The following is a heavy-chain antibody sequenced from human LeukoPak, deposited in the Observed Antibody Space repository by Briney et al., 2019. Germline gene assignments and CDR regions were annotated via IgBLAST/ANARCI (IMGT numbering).Heavy chain of an antibody. D-gene: IGHD3-22*01. CDR1: GYTFSSSA. J-gene: IGHJ4*02. CDR2: IDTKTGNP. CDR3: AIHPSDSSGYFSY. V-gene: IGHV7-4-1*02. Sequence: ASVKVSCKASGYTFSSSAIKWVRQAPGQGLEYMGWIDTKTGNPTYAQGFTGRFVFSLDTSVSTAYLQISSLKAEDTAVYYCAIHPSDSSGYFSYWGQGALVTVSS.